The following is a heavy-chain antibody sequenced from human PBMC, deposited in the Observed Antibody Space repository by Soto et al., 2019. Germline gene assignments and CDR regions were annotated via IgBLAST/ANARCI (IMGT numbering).Heavy chain of an antibody. CDR1: GYSFTSYW. J-gene: IGHJ6*02. CDR2: IYPGESDT. Sequence: ESLKISCKGSGYSFTSYWIGWVRQMPGKGLEWMGIIYPGESDTIYSPSFRGQVTISADKSLNTAYLQWSSLKASDTAIYFCARHPDPYYGMDVWGQGTTVTVSS. V-gene: IGHV5-51*01. CDR3: ARHPDPYYGMDV.